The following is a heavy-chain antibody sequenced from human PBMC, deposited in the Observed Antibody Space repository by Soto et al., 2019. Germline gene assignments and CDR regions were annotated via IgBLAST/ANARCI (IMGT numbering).Heavy chain of an antibody. Sequence: GGSLRLSCAASGFTFHSFTMNWVRQAPGKGLEWVSTISSNSAYIYYTDALRGRFTISRDNAKNSLHLQMNSLRAEDTAVYYCTRDASRDSSARGWFDPWGPGTLVTVS. CDR2: ISSNSAYI. D-gene: IGHD6-13*01. J-gene: IGHJ5*02. V-gene: IGHV3-21*01. CDR1: GFTFHSFT. CDR3: TRDASRDSSARGWFDP.